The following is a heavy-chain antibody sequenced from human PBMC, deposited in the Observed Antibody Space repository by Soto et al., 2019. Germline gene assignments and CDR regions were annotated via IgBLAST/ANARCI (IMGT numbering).Heavy chain of an antibody. CDR2: IKQDGSEK. CDR3: ARDHAITIFGVVIPDALDI. Sequence: GGSLRLSCAASGFTFSSYWMSWVRQAPGKGLEWVANIKQDGSEKYYVDSVKGRFTISRDNAKNSLYLQMNSLRAEDTAVYYCARDHAITIFGVVIPDALDIWGQGTMVTVSS. CDR1: GFTFSSYW. J-gene: IGHJ3*02. D-gene: IGHD3-3*01. V-gene: IGHV3-7*01.